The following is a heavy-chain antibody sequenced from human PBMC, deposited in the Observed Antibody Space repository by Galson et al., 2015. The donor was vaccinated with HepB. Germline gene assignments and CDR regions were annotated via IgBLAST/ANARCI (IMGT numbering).Heavy chain of an antibody. V-gene: IGHV3-30*07. J-gene: IGHJ5*01. Sequence: SLRLSCAFSGFTCDDFAMHWVRQSPGKGLQWVSTIRGLGNIKYYADSVRGRFTISRDNSKNTVYLAMNSLRGEDSAVYYCSNRGDAGCWNDSWGQGALVTVSS. CDR1: GFTCDDFA. CDR2: IRGLGNIK. D-gene: IGHD1-1*01. CDR3: SNRGDAGCWNDS.